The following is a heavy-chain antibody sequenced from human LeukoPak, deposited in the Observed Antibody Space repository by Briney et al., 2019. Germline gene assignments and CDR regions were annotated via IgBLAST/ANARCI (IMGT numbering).Heavy chain of an antibody. V-gene: IGHV5-51*01. Sequence: GESLQISCKGSGYTFHNYWIAWVRQLPGKGLEWMGIINPDDSDARYSPSFQGQVIISADKSITTAYLQWSSLKASDTVMYYCARHRGYGGDYDYWGQGTLVTVSS. D-gene: IGHD2-21*01. CDR1: GYTFHNYW. J-gene: IGHJ4*02. CDR3: ARHRGYGGDYDY. CDR2: INPDDSDA.